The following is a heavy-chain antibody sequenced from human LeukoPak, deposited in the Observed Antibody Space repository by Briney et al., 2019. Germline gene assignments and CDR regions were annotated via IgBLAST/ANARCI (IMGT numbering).Heavy chain of an antibody. CDR3: ARADRYSYYYMDV. D-gene: IGHD2-21*01. Sequence: PSESVSLTLLVCVGINRQYYRSGLGPPSSREGAGVGYMFFTGITNYNPSLKSRVTVSVDTSKNQFSLRLTSVTAADTAVYYCARADRYSYYYMDVWGKGTTVTVSS. J-gene: IGHJ6*03. CDR1: VGINRQYY. V-gene: IGHV4-4*09. CDR2: MFFTGIT.